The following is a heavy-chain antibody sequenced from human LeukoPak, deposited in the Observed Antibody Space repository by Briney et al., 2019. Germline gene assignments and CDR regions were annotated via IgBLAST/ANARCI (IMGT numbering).Heavy chain of an antibody. CDR3: ARTPNWGSHWGLFDY. J-gene: IGHJ4*02. CDR2: IKQDGSEK. V-gene: IGHV3-7*01. Sequence: GGSLRLSCAASGFTFSRSWMSWVRQAPGKGLEWVANIKQDGSEKYYVDSVKGRFTISRDNAKNSLYLQMNSLRAEDTAVYYCARTPNWGSHWGLFDYWGRGTLVTVSS. CDR1: GFTFSRSW. D-gene: IGHD7-27*01.